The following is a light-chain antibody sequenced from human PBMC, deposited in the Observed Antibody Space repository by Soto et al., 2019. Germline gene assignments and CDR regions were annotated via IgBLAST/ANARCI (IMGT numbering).Light chain of an antibody. J-gene: IGKJ1*01. CDR3: QQYYSYPRT. CDR2: KAS. Sequence: DIQMTQSPSTLSASVGDRVTITCRASQSISSWLASYQQKPGKAPKGLIYKASTLESGAPSRFSGSGSGTEFTLTISSLQPDDFATDYCQQYYSYPRTFGQGT. CDR1: QSISSW. V-gene: IGKV1-5*03.